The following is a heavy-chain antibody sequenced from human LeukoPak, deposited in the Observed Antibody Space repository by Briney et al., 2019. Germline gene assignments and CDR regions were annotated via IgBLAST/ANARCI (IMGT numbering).Heavy chain of an antibody. CDR3: AKESGRRRGSYYYY. CDR2: ISGSGGST. CDR1: GFTFSSYG. J-gene: IGHJ4*02. D-gene: IGHD1-26*01. Sequence: GGSLRLSCAASGFTFSSYGMSWVRQAPGKGLEWVSAISGSGGSTYYADSVKGRFTISRDNSKNTLYLQMNSLRAEDTAVYYCAKESGRRRGSYYYYWGQGTLVTVSS. V-gene: IGHV3-23*01.